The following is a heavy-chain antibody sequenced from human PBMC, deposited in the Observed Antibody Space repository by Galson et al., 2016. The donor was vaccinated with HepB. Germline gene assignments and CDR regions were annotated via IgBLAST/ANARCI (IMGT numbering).Heavy chain of an antibody. CDR2: ISSSSSSTI. CDR3: ARDFDY. J-gene: IGHJ4*02. V-gene: IGHV3-48*01. CDR1: GFTFSSYS. Sequence: SLRLSCAASGFTFSSYSMNWVRQAPGKGLEWVSYISSSSSSTIYSADSVKGRFTISRDNAENSLYLRMNSLRADDPAVYYCARDFDYWGRGTLVTVSS.